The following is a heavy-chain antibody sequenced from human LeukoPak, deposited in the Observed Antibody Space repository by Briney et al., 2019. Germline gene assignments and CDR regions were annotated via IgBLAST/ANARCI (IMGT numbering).Heavy chain of an antibody. CDR3: ARKGGGQLVNTRRWFDP. D-gene: IGHD6-6*01. V-gene: IGHV4-34*01. J-gene: IGHJ5*02. CDR1: GGSISSYY. Sequence: SETLSLTCTVSGGSISSYYWSWIRQPPGKGLEWIGEINHSGITNYNPSLKSRVAISLDTSKNQFSLKLSSVTAADTAVYYCARKGGGQLVNTRRWFDPWGQGTLVTVSS. CDR2: INHSGIT.